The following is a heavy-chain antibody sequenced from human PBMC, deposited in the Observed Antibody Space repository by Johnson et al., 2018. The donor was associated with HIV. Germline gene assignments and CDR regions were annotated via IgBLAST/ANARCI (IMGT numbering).Heavy chain of an antibody. CDR3: ARYQQLVRDGAFDI. CDR2: INWNGGTT. J-gene: IGHJ3*02. CDR1: GFTFDDYG. V-gene: IGHV3-20*04. Sequence: VQLVESGGGVLRPGGSLRLSCAASGFTFDDYGMNWVRQAPGKGLEWVSGINWNGGTTGYADSVKGRFTISRDSAKNSLYLQMNSLRAEDTAVYYCARYQQLVRDGAFDIWGQGTMVTVSS. D-gene: IGHD6-13*01.